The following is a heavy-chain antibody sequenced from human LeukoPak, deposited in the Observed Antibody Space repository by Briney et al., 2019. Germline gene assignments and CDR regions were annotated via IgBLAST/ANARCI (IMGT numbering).Heavy chain of an antibody. CDR3: AKVGQWLDAFDI. Sequence: GGSLRLSCAASGFTFSNYWMSWVRQAPGKGLEWVSAISGSGGSTYYADSVKGRFTISRDNSKNTLYLQMNSLRAEDTAVYYCAKVGQWLDAFDIWGQGTMVTVSS. J-gene: IGHJ3*02. CDR2: ISGSGGST. CDR1: GFTFSNYW. D-gene: IGHD6-19*01. V-gene: IGHV3-23*01.